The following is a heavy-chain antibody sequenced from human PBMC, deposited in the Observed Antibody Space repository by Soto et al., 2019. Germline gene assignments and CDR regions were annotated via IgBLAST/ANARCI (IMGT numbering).Heavy chain of an antibody. CDR3: AREMGYDILTGYYNAEYFQH. D-gene: IGHD3-9*01. CDR2: IKQDGSEK. CDR1: GFTFSSYW. V-gene: IGHV3-7*03. Sequence: GGSLRLSCAASGFTFSSYWMSWVRQAPGKGLEWVANIKQDGSEKYYVDSVKGRFTISRDNAKNSLYLQMNSLRAEDTAVYYCAREMGYDILTGYYNAEYFQHWGQGTLVTVSS. J-gene: IGHJ1*01.